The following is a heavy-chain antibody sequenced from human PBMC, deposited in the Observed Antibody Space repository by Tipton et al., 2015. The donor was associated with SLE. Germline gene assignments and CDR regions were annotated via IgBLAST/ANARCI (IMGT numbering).Heavy chain of an antibody. CDR1: GFTFSNSG. J-gene: IGHJ3*02. D-gene: IGHD3-9*01. CDR2: ISYDGSNK. Sequence: SLRLSCAASGFTFSNSGMHWVRQAPGKGLEWVAVISYDGSNKYYADSVKGRFTISRDDSKNTLYLQMNSLRAEDTAVYYCAKPGALILTGPHDAFDIWGQGTMVTVSS. V-gene: IGHV3-30*18. CDR3: AKPGALILTGPHDAFDI.